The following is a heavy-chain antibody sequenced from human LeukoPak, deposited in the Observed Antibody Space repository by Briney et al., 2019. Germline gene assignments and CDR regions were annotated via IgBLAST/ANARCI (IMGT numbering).Heavy chain of an antibody. V-gene: IGHV4-59*08. Sequence: NPSETLSLTCTVSGGSISSYYWSWIRQPPGKGLEWIGYVYYSGSTDYNPSLKSRVTISVDTSKNQFSLKLSSVTAADTAVYYCARQAYSSNLGWFDPWGQGTLVTVSS. CDR1: GGSISSYY. D-gene: IGHD6-13*01. J-gene: IGHJ5*02. CDR2: VYYSGST. CDR3: ARQAYSSNLGWFDP.